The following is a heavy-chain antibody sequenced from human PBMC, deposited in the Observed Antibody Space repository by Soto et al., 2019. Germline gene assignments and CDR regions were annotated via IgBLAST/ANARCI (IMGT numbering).Heavy chain of an antibody. CDR2: IFNSVST. CDR1: GDSINSDEYY. J-gene: IGHJ5*02. D-gene: IGHD4-4*01. Sequence: QVQLQESGPGLVKPSQTLSLTCTVSGDSINSDEYYWSWIRQPPGKGLEWIGHIFNSVSTYYNPSLKSPVTMSIDTSKDQFSLNLRSVTAADTAVYYCARDRGYSWMYKGFDPWGQGTQVTVSS. V-gene: IGHV4-30-4*01. CDR3: ARDRGYSWMYKGFDP.